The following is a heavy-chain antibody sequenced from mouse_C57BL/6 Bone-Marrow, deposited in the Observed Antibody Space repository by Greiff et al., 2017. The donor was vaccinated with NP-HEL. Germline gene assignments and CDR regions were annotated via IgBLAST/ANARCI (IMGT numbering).Heavy chain of an antibody. V-gene: IGHV1-55*01. D-gene: IGHD1-1*01. J-gene: IGHJ1*03. CDR2: IYPGSGST. Sequence: VQLQQPGAELVKPGASVKMSCKASGYTFTSYWITWVKQRPGQGPEWIGDIYPGSGSTNYNEKFKSKATLTVDTSSSTAYMQLSSLTSEDSAVYYCARALITTVVAHWYFDVWGTGTTVTVSS. CDR3: ARALITTVVAHWYFDV. CDR1: GYTFTSYW.